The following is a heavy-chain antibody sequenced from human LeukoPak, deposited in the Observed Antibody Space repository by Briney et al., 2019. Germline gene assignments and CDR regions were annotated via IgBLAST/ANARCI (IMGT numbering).Heavy chain of an antibody. CDR1: GYSISSGYY. D-gene: IGHD2-2*02. Sequence: PSETLSLTCTVSGYSISSGYYWGWIRQPPGKGLEWIGRIYSSGTTNYNPSLRSRVSMSVDTSKNQFSLKLSSVIAADTAVYYCAREGGYCNSGYCYTLDYWGQGALLTVSS. CDR2: IYSSGTT. V-gene: IGHV4-38-2*02. J-gene: IGHJ4*02. CDR3: AREGGYCNSGYCYTLDY.